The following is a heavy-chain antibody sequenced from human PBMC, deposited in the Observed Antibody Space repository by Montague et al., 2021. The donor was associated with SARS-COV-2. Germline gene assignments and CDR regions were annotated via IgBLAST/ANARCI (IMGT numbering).Heavy chain of an antibody. J-gene: IGHJ4*02. CDR3: TRRGEVVGFDY. D-gene: IGHD3-16*01. CDR2: NVRT. V-gene: IGHV4-39*01. Sequence: NVRTYYNLSLKSRVTISVDTSKNRFSLKLTSVTAADTAVYYCTRRGEVVGFDYWGQGNLV.